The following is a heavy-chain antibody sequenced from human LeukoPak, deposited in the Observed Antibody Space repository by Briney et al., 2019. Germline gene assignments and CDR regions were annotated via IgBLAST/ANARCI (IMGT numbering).Heavy chain of an antibody. J-gene: IGHJ4*02. CDR3: ARRRNWNYGGPDY. D-gene: IGHD1-7*01. CDR1: GFTFSSYW. Sequence: GGSLRLTCAASGFTFSSYWMSWVRQAPGKGLEWVAVISYDGSNKYYADSVKGRFTISRDNSKNTLYLQMNSLRAEDTAVYYCARRRNWNYGGPDYWGQGTLVTVSS. CDR2: ISYDGSNK. V-gene: IGHV3-30-3*01.